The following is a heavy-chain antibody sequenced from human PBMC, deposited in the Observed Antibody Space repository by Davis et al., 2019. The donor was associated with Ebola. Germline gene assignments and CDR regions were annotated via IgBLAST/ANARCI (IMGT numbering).Heavy chain of an antibody. CDR3: ARVVAVAGTAGFGYYYYGMDV. J-gene: IGHJ6*02. D-gene: IGHD6-19*01. V-gene: IGHV4-61*01. Sequence: MPSETLSPTCTVSGGPVSTGSYYWSWIRQPPEKGLEWSGHIYYSGSTNYNPSLKSRVTISVDTSKNQFSLKLSSVTAADTAVYYCARVVAVAGTAGFGYYYYGMDVWGQGTTVTVSS. CDR1: GGPVSTGSYY. CDR2: IYYSGST.